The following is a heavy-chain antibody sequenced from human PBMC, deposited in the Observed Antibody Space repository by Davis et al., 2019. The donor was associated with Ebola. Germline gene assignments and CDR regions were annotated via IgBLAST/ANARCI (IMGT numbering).Heavy chain of an antibody. V-gene: IGHV4-39*07. CDR1: GGSISSSSYY. J-gene: IGHJ4*02. Sequence: PSETLSLTCTVSGGSISSSSYYWGWIRQPPGKGLEWIGSIYNSGSTYYNPSLKSRVTISVDTSKNQFSLNLSSVTAADTAVYYCATQELGRTLYFDYWGLGTLVTVSS. D-gene: IGHD7-27*01. CDR3: ATQELGRTLYFDY. CDR2: IYNSGST.